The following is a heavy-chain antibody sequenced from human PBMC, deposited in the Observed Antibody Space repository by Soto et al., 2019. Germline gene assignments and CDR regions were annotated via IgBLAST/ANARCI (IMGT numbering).Heavy chain of an antibody. J-gene: IGHJ5*02. CDR3: ARDIGYDWNYSWFDP. D-gene: IGHD1-7*01. Sequence: EVQLVESGGGWVQPGRSLRLSCVGSGFTFENYAMHWVRQVPGKGLEWVSGITWNGRRVGYVDSVKGRFTISRDNTKNSLYLEMNSLRAEDTALYHCARDIGYDWNYSWFDPWGQGTLVTVSS. V-gene: IGHV3-9*01. CDR2: ITWNGRRV. CDR1: GFTFENYA.